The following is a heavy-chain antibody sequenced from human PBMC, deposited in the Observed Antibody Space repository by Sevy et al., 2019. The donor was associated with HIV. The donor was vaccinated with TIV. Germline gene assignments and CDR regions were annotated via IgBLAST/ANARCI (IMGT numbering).Heavy chain of an antibody. CDR1: GFTFGDYR. CDR2: ISYDERNQK. V-gene: IGHV3-30*04. CDR3: ARDRGEILRSAFDF. Sequence: GGSLRLSCVTSGFTFGDYRMHWLRQAPGKGLEWVAVISYDERNQKYNADSVKGRFTISRDNSKNTLYLQMNSLRAEDTAIYYCARDRGEILRSAFDFWGQGTLVTVSS. D-gene: IGHD3-16*01. J-gene: IGHJ4*02.